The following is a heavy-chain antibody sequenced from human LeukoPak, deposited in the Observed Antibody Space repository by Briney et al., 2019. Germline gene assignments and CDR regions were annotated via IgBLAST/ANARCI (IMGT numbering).Heavy chain of an antibody. CDR1: GFTFSSYS. J-gene: IGHJ5*02. V-gene: IGHV3-21*01. CDR2: ISSSSSYI. CDR3: ARDLGTRLLRQYNWFDP. D-gene: IGHD3-22*01. Sequence: GGSLRLSCAASGFTFSSYSMNWVRQAPGKGLEWVSSISSSSSYIYYADSVKGRFTISRDNAKNSLYLQMNSLRAEDTAVYYCARDLGTRLLRQYNWFDPWGQGTLVTVSS.